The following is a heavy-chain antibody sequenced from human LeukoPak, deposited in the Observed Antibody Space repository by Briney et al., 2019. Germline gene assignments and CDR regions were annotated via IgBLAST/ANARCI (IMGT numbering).Heavy chain of an antibody. V-gene: IGHV4-34*01. CDR3: ARGGGLTDYGDYVY. J-gene: IGHJ4*02. CDR1: GGSFSGYY. Sequence: SETLSHTCAVYGGSFSGYYWSWIRQPPGKGLEWIGEINHSGSTNYNPSLKSRVTISVDTSKNQFSLKLSSVTAADTAVYYCARGGGLTDYGDYVYWGQGTLVTVSS. CDR2: INHSGST. D-gene: IGHD4-17*01.